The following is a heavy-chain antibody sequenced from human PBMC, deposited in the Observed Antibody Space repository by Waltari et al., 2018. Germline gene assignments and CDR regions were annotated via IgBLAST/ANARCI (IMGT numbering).Heavy chain of an antibody. CDR1: GGTFSSYA. CDR3: ARDGSP. J-gene: IGHJ3*01. D-gene: IGHD1-26*01. CDR2: INPNSGGT. Sequence: QVQLVQSGAEVKKPGSSVKVSCKASGGTFSSYAISWVRQAPGQGLEWMGWINPNSGGTNYAQKCQGRVTMTRDTSISTAYMELSRLRSDDTAVYYCARDGSPWGQGTMVTVSS. V-gene: IGHV1-2*02.